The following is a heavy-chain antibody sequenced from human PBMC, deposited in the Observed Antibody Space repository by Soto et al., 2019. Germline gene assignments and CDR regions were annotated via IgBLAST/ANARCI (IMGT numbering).Heavy chain of an antibody. CDR1: GVSISSHDW. V-gene: IGHV4-4*02. Sequence: QVQLQESGPGLVKPSGTLSLTCAVSGVSISSHDWWTWVRQPPGKGLEWIGESHQSGSTNYNSSLGSRVTIEVDTSKNQFSLNSRSVTVADTAVYNCATRDNTRFFWCQGTLVTVST. J-gene: IGHJ4*02. CDR3: ATRDNTRFF. CDR2: SHQSGST. D-gene: IGHD1-20*01.